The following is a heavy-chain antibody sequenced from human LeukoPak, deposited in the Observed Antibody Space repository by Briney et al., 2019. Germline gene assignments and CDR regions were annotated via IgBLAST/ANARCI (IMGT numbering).Heavy chain of an antibody. CDR3: ARSGNNFDY. Sequence: PGGSLRLSCAASGFAFSNYYMSWIRQAPGKGLEWVSYISPDSTSTDFADSVKGRLTISRDDAKNSLYLQMNSLRAEDTAVYYCARSGNNFDYWGQGTLVTVSS. CDR1: GFAFSNYY. CDR2: ISPDSTST. V-gene: IGHV3-11*06. D-gene: IGHD1/OR15-1a*01. J-gene: IGHJ4*02.